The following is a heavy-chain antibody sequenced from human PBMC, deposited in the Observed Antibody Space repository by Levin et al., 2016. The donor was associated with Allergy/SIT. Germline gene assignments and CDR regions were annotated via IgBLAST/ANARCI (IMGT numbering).Heavy chain of an antibody. D-gene: IGHD3-22*01. CDR2: ISYEGSNR. Sequence: GESLKISCAASGFTFSSYAMHWVRQAPGKGLEWVALISYEGSNRNYADSVKGRFTISRDDAKNSLYLEMNSLRAEDTAVYYCVRDFHYDDSSGGPLFDYWGQGTLVTVSS. CDR3: VRDFHYDDSSGGPLFDY. J-gene: IGHJ4*02. V-gene: IGHV3-30-3*01. CDR1: GFTFSSYA.